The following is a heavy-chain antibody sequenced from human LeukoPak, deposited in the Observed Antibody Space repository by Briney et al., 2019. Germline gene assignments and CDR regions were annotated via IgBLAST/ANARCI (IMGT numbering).Heavy chain of an antibody. J-gene: IGHJ4*02. D-gene: IGHD1-1*01. CDR3: ARQNNWNLDY. V-gene: IGHV6-1*01. Sequence: SQTLSLTCAISGDSVSSNSVSLNWIRQSPSRGLEWLGKTYYRSKWYNDYVVSVKSRITINPDTSKNQFSLQLNSVTPEDTAVYYCARQNNWNLDYWGQGTLVTVSS. CDR1: GDSVSSNSVS. CDR2: TYYRSKWYN.